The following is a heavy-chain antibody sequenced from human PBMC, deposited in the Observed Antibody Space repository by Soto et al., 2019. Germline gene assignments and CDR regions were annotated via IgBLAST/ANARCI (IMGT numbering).Heavy chain of an antibody. V-gene: IGHV4-30-2*01. Sequence: QLQLQESGSRLVKSSETLSLTCAVSGDTISTGGYSWAWIRQPPGKALEWIGHTYHSGNPYYNPSXXXRXXISVDRSKNQFSLKLSSVTAADTAVYCARETYGDYVGYFDPWGQGTLVTVSS. CDR3: ARETYGDYVGYFDP. D-gene: IGHD4-17*01. CDR1: GDTISTGGYS. J-gene: IGHJ5*02. CDR2: TYHSGNP.